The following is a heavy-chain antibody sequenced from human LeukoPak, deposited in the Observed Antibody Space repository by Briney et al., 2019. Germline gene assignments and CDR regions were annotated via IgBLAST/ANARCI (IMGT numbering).Heavy chain of an antibody. Sequence: SVTVSCKASGGTFSSYAISWVRQAPGQGLEWMGRIIPILGIANYAQKFQGRVTITADKSTSTAYMELRSLRSEDTAVYYCAREVRDGYEFDYWGQGTLVTVSS. CDR3: AREVRDGYEFDY. D-gene: IGHD5-24*01. J-gene: IGHJ4*02. CDR1: GGTFSSYA. V-gene: IGHV1-69*04. CDR2: IIPILGIA.